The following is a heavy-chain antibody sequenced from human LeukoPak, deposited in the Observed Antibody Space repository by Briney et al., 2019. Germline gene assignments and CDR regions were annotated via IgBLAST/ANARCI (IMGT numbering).Heavy chain of an antibody. D-gene: IGHD3-10*01. CDR1: VFTSSSYA. CDR2: ITGSGANT. V-gene: IGHV3-23*01. J-gene: IGHJ4*02. Sequence: GGSLRLFCASSVFTSSSYAMTWVRQAPGKGLEWVSSITGSGANTYNADSVKRRFTISRDNSKSTLDLQMNSLRAEDTAVYYCARGRGLFPSSNDYWGQGTLVTVSS. CDR3: ARGRGLFPSSNDY.